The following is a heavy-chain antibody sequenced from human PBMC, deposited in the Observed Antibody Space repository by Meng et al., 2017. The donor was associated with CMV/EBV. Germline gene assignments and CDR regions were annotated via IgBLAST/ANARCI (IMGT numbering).Heavy chain of an antibody. V-gene: IGHV1-18*01. D-gene: IGHD2-15*01. Sequence: SCNASGYTFTNYGISWVRQAPGQGLEWMGWISAYNENTNYAQKLQGRVTMTTDTSTTTAYMELRSLRSDDTAVYYCARAHLGDWFDPWGQGTPVTVSS. J-gene: IGHJ5*02. CDR1: GYTFTNYG. CDR2: ISAYNENT. CDR3: ARAHLGDWFDP.